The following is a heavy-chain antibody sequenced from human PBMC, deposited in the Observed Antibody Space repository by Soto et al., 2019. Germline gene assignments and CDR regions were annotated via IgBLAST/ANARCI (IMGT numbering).Heavy chain of an antibody. D-gene: IGHD3-16*01. Sequence: SETLSLTCAVYGGSFSGCYWSWIRQPPGKGLEWIGEINHSGSTNYNPSLKSRVTISVDTSKNQFSLKLSSVTAADTAVYYCARAFYDYVWGSYPLLYYFDYWGQGTLVTVSS. CDR2: INHSGST. CDR1: GGSFSGCY. V-gene: IGHV4-34*01. CDR3: ARAFYDYVWGSYPLLYYFDY. J-gene: IGHJ4*02.